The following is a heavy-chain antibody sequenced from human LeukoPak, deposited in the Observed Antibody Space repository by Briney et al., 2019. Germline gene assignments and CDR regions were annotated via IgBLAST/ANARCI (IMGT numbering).Heavy chain of an antibody. CDR1: GYTFTSYD. V-gene: IGHV1-8*01. J-gene: IGHJ4*02. CDR2: MNPNSDNT. D-gene: IGHD7-27*01. Sequence: ASVKVSCKASGYTFTSYDINWVRQATGQGLEWMGWMNPNSDNTGYAQKFQGRVTMTRNTSISTAYMELSRLGSEDTAVYYCARRETGDELDYWGQGTLVTVSS. CDR3: ARRETGDELDY.